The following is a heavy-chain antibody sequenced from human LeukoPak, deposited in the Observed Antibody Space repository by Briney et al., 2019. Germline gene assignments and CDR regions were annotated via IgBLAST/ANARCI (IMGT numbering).Heavy chain of an antibody. CDR3: ARRAGAYSHPYDY. Sequence: GGSLRFSCAASGFTFSSYEMNWVRQAPGKGLEWVSFIYSGTIHYSDSVKGRFTISRDNSKNTLYLQMNSLRAEDTAVYYCARRAGAYSHPYDYWGQGTLVTVSS. J-gene: IGHJ4*02. D-gene: IGHD4/OR15-4a*01. V-gene: IGHV3-53*01. CDR2: IYSGTI. CDR1: GFTFSSYE.